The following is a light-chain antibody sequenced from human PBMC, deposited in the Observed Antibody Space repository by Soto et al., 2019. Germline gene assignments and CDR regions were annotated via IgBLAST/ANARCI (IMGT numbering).Light chain of an antibody. V-gene: IGLV2-18*01. CDR2: DVS. J-gene: IGLJ1*01. CDR3: SVYTRTSTYV. Sequence: QSALTQPPSVSGSPGQSVTISCSGTIDDVTAYYRVSWYQQTPGTAPKLMIYDVSNRPSGVPDRFSGSRSGNTASLTISGLQAEDEDYYYGSVYTRTSTYVFGTGTKVTVL. CDR1: IDDVTAYYR.